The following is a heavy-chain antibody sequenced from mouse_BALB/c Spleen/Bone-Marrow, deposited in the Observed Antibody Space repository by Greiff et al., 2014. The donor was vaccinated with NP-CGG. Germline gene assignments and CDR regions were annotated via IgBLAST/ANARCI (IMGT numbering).Heavy chain of an antibody. D-gene: IGHD2-4*01. CDR3: ARHAYYDQTEVSFVY. CDR1: GFSFNSYG. CDR2: ISGGGSYT. Sequence: EVQVVESGGGLVKSGGSLKLSCAASGFSFNSYGMSWVHQTPEKRLEWVATISGGGSYTFYPDSVKGRFTISRDNAKNNLYLQLSSLRSEDTALYYCARHAYYDQTEVSFVYWGQGTLVTVSA. V-gene: IGHV5-9-2*01. J-gene: IGHJ3*01.